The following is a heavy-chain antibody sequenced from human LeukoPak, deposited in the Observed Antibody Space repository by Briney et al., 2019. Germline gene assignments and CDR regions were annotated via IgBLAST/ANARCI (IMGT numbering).Heavy chain of an antibody. D-gene: IGHD2-2*01. CDR1: GGTFSGYA. V-gene: IGHV1-69*04. Sequence: GASVKVSCKASGGTFSGYAISWVRQAPGQGLEWMGRIIPILGIANYAQKFQGRVTITADKSTSTAYMELSSPRSEDTAVYYCARGGGYQLLPIDYWGQGTLVTVSS. J-gene: IGHJ4*02. CDR3: ARGGGYQLLPIDY. CDR2: IIPILGIA.